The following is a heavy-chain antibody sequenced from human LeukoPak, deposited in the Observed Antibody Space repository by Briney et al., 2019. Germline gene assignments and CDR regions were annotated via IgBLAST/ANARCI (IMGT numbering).Heavy chain of an antibody. J-gene: IGHJ4*02. CDR2: IYYSKNT. D-gene: IGHD5-18*01. CDR3: VSPRGFSYGYFDY. Sequence: SETLSLTCTVSGGSISSSSAYWGSIRQPPGKGLEWIGSIYYSKNTYYNPSLKSRVTISADTSKNQFSLTLGSVSATDTAVYYCVSPRGFSYGYFDYWGQGTLVTVSS. V-gene: IGHV4-39*01. CDR1: GGSISSSSAY.